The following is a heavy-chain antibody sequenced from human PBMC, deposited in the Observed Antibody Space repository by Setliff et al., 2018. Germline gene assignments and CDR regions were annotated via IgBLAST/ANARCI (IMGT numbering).Heavy chain of an antibody. CDR1: GYSISSGYY. V-gene: IGHV4-38-2*01. Sequence: SETLSLPCAVSGYSISSGYYWGWIRQPPGKGMECIESMYASGSTYYNPSLKSRVTISVDTSKNQFSLKLSSVTAADTAVYYCARRSGSYCDYWGQGTLVTVSS. CDR2: MYASGST. J-gene: IGHJ4*02. D-gene: IGHD1-26*01. CDR3: ARRSGSYCDY.